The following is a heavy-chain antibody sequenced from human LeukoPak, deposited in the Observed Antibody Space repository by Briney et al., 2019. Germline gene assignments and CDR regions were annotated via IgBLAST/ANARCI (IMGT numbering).Heavy chain of an antibody. CDR2: VSADGSST. J-gene: IGHJ5*02. CDR1: GFTFSRYW. V-gene: IGHV3-74*01. D-gene: IGHD2-2*01. Sequence: GALRLSCAASGFTFSRYWMSWARQAPGKGLVWVSRVSADGSSTTYADSVKGRFTISRDNAKNTLYLQMNSLRAEDTAIYYCARGPISSNPGTWGQGTLVTVSS. CDR3: ARGPISSNPGT.